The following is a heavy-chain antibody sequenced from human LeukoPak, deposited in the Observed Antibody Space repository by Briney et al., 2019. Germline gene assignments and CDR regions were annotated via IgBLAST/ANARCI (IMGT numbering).Heavy chain of an antibody. J-gene: IGHJ4*02. CDR3: AKAPHYYGSGSYPPNDY. V-gene: IGHV3-23*01. D-gene: IGHD3-10*01. CDR1: GFTFSSYA. Sequence: GGSLRLSCAASGFTFSSYAMSWVRQAPGKGLEWVSAISGSGGSTYYADSVKGRFTISRDNSKNTLYLQMNSLRAEDTDVYYCAKAPHYYGSGSYPPNDYWGQGTLVTVSS. CDR2: ISGSGGST.